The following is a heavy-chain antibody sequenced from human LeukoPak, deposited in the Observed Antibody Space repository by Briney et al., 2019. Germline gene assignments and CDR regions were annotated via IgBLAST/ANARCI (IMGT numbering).Heavy chain of an antibody. CDR2: AYTDGNTR. J-gene: IGHJ4*02. Sequence: GGSLRLSCVASGFTFNTYAMHWVRQAPGKGLEWVAVAYTDGNTRYYADSVNGRFTVSKDISQNTLYLQMSSLRAEDTAVYYCATGGAFYYGHWGQGTLVTVSS. CDR1: GFTFNTYA. D-gene: IGHD3-22*01. CDR3: ATGGAFYYGH. V-gene: IGHV3-33*08.